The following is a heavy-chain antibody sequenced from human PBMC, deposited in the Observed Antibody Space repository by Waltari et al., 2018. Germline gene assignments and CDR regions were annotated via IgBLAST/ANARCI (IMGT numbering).Heavy chain of an antibody. CDR2: IYYSEST. Sequence: QLQLQESGPGLVKPSETLSLTCTVSGGSISSSSYYWGWIRQPPGKGLAWIGSIYYSESTYDNPALKSRVTIAVDTSKNQFSLKLSSVTAADTAVYYCAREDSSSPLNNWGQGTLVTVSS. D-gene: IGHD6-6*01. J-gene: IGHJ4*02. V-gene: IGHV4-39*01. CDR3: AREDSSSPLNN. CDR1: GGSISSSSYY.